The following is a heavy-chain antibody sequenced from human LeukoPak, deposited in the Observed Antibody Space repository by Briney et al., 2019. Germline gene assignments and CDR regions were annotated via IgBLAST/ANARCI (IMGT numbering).Heavy chain of an antibody. CDR1: GGSISSFY. CDR2: IYYSGSS. CDR3: ARMVIRAYCSGGGCYEHAFDI. D-gene: IGHD2-15*01. V-gene: IGHV4-59*08. Sequence: SETLSLTCTVSGGSISSFYWSWIRQPPEKGLEWIGYIYYSGSSNYNPSLKSRVTISVDTSKNQFSLKLRSVTAADTAVYYCARMVIRAYCSGGGCYEHAFDIWGQGTMVTVSS. J-gene: IGHJ3*02.